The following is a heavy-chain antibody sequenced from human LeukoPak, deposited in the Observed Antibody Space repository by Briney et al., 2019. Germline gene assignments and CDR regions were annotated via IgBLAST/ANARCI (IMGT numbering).Heavy chain of an antibody. D-gene: IGHD3-22*01. CDR1: GFTFSSYA. CDR2: ISGSGGST. J-gene: IGHJ4*02. Sequence: GGSLRLSCAASGFTFSSYAMSRVRQAPGKGLEWVSAISGSGGSTYYADSVKGRFTISRDNSKNTLYLQMNSLRAEDTAVYYCAKAQDMGVITTLFDYWGQGTLVTVSS. CDR3: AKAQDMGVITTLFDY. V-gene: IGHV3-23*01.